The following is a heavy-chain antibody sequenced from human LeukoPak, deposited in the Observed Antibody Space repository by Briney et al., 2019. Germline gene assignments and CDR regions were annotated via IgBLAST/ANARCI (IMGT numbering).Heavy chain of an antibody. V-gene: IGHV4-34*01. D-gene: IGHD3-9*01. J-gene: IGHJ4*02. Sequence: SETLCLTCAVYGGSFSGYYWSWIRQPPGKGLEWIGEINHSGSTNYNPSLKSRVTISVDTSKNQFSLKLSSVTAADTAVYYCARGRNDFDWLLLGGSAIDYWGQGTLVTVSS. CDR1: GGSFSGYY. CDR2: INHSGST. CDR3: ARGRNDFDWLLLGGSAIDY.